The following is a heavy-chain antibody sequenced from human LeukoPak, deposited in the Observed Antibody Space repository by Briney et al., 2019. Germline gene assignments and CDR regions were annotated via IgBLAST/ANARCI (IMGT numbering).Heavy chain of an antibody. CDR1: GFTFSSYA. CDR2: ITGNGDNT. CDR3: AKSLGNGDYDY. D-gene: IGHD7-27*01. V-gene: IGHV3-23*01. Sequence: HPGGSLRLSCAASGFTFSSYAMSWVRQAPGKGLEWVSTITGNGDNTYYADSVKGRFTISRDNSKNTLYLQMNSLRAEDTAVYWCAKSLGNGDYDYWGQGTLVTVSS. J-gene: IGHJ4*02.